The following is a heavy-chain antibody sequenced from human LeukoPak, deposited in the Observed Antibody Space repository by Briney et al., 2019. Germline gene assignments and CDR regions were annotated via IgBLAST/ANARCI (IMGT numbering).Heavy chain of an antibody. CDR2: IKQDGSEK. CDR3: AKGTLNAPYSSPQHY. CDR1: GFTFSSYW. D-gene: IGHD6-19*01. J-gene: IGHJ4*02. V-gene: IGHV3-7*03. Sequence: GGSLRLSCAASGFTFSSYWMSWVRQAPGKGPEWVANIKQDGSEKYYVDSVKGRFTISRDNAKNSLYLQMNSLRAEDTAVYYCAKGTLNAPYSSPQHYWGQGTLVTVSS.